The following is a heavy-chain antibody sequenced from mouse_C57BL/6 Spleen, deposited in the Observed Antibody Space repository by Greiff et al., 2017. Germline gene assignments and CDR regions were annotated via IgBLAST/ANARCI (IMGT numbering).Heavy chain of an antibody. Sequence: DVQLVESGGGLVQPGGSLSLSCAASGFTFTDYYMSWVRQPPGKALEWFGFIRHKANGYTSEYSASVKGRLTISRDNSKTILYLHMNALRAEDSATYYCARTPYSRGDMDYWGQGTSVTVSS. V-gene: IGHV7-3*01. D-gene: IGHD2-13*01. CDR2: IRHKANGYTS. J-gene: IGHJ4*01. CDR3: ARTPYSRGDMDY. CDR1: GFTFTDYY.